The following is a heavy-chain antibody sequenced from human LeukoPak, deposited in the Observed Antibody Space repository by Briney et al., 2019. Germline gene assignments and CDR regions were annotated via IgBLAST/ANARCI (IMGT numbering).Heavy chain of an antibody. CDR3: AREGIAAAGRTGILDY. D-gene: IGHD6-13*01. J-gene: IGHJ4*02. CDR1: GGSISHYY. V-gene: IGHV4-59*01. Sequence: SETLSLTCTVSGGSISHYYWSWIRQPPGKGLEWIGYIYYSGTTNYNPSLKSRVSISVDTSKNQFSLKLNSVTAADTAVYYCAREGIAAAGRTGILDYWGQGTLVTVSS. CDR2: IYYSGTT.